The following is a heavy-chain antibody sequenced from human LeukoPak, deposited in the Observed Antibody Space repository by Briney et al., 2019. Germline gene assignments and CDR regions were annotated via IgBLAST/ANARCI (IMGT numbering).Heavy chain of an antibody. CDR1: GGSFSGYY. V-gene: IGHV4-34*01. Sequence: SETLSLTCAVYGGSFSGYYWSWIRQPPGKGLGWIGEINHSGSTNYNPSLKSRVTISVDTSKNQFSLKLSSVTAADTAVYYCSSGGNGYDYFLWGQGTLVTVSS. J-gene: IGHJ4*02. CDR3: SSGGNGYDYFL. CDR2: INHSGST. D-gene: IGHD5-12*01.